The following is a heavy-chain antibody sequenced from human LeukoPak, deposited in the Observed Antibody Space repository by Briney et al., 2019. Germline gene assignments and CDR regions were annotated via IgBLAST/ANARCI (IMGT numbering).Heavy chain of an antibody. CDR3: AKGKYGDYAVDY. CDR1: GFTFSSYA. CDR2: ISGSGGST. V-gene: IGHV3-23*01. Sequence: GGSLRLSCAASGFTFSSYAMSWVRQAPGKGPEWVSAISGSGGSTYYADSVKGRFTISRDNSKNTLYLQMNSLRAEDTAVYYCAKGKYGDYAVDYWGQGTLVTVSS. D-gene: IGHD4-17*01. J-gene: IGHJ4*02.